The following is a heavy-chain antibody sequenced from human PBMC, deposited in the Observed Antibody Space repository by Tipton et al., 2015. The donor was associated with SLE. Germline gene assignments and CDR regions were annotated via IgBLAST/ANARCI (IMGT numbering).Heavy chain of an antibody. D-gene: IGHD2-8*01. CDR1: GGSISHDKFY. J-gene: IGHJ6*03. V-gene: IGHV4-61*02. Sequence: TLSLTCTVSGGSISHDKFYWTWVRQPAGGGLEWLGRVHSSGRTNYNPSLKSRVTISIDASKSQFSLSLTSVTAADTAVYYCVRDSFTNDFYYYMDVWGKGTTVTVSS. CDR2: VHSSGRT. CDR3: VRDSFTNDFYYYMDV.